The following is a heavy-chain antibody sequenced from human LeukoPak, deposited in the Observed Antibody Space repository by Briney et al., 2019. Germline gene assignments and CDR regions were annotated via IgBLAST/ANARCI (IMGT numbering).Heavy chain of an antibody. CDR1: GGSISSGDYY. CDR2: IYYSGST. Sequence: SETLSLTCTVSGGSISSGDYYWSWIRQPPGKGLEWIGYIYYSGSTYYNPSLKSRVTISVDTSKNQFSLKLSSVTAADTAVYYCALYGSGSYYNWFNPWGQGTLVTVSS. D-gene: IGHD3-10*01. CDR3: ALYGSGSYYNWFNP. J-gene: IGHJ5*02. V-gene: IGHV4-30-4*08.